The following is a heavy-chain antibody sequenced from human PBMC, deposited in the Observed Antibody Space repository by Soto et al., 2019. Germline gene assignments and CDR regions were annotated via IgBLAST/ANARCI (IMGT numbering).Heavy chain of an antibody. D-gene: IGHD3-3*01. CDR1: GFSLSSYA. CDR2: ISSDSRTI. V-gene: IGHV3-48*02. CDR3: ARIKLVEWFFINVDVYDMDV. J-gene: IGHJ6*02. Sequence: GGSLRLSCVASGFSLSSYAVNWVRQATGKGLEWVSFISSDSRTIYYADSVEGRFTVSRDNARNSVSLQMDSLRDEDAAVYYCARIKLVEWFFINVDVYDMDVWGQGTPVTVSS.